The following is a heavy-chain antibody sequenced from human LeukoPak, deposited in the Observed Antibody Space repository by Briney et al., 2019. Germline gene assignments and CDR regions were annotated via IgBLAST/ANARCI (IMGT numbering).Heavy chain of an antibody. CDR1: GFTFSSYA. Sequence: GGSLRLSCAASGFTFSSYAMHWVRQAPGKGLEWVAVISYDGSNKYYADSAKGRFTISRDNSKNTLYLQMNSLRAEDTAVYYCARARSSGIRVFDYWGQGTLVTVSS. CDR3: ARARSSGIRVFDY. J-gene: IGHJ4*02. CDR2: ISYDGSNK. D-gene: IGHD6-6*01. V-gene: IGHV3-30-3*01.